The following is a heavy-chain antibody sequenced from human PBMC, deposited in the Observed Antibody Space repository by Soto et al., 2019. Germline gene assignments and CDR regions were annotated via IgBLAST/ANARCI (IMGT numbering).Heavy chain of an antibody. D-gene: IGHD1-20*01. CDR2: IIPLHNTS. CDR3: AIWSNWNPLYYRGMDV. V-gene: IGHV1-69*08. CDR1: GGAFTNYS. J-gene: IGHJ6*02. Sequence: SVKVSCKVSGGAFTNYSLNWVRHAPGQGLEWLGGIIPLHNTSNYSLKLLGRGSVTADISSNTVYMHLSGLTSDDTATYYCAIWSNWNPLYYRGMDVWGQGTTVTVSS.